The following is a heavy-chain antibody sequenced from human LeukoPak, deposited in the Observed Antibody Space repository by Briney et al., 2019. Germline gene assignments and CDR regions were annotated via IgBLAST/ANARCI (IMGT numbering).Heavy chain of an antibody. Sequence: GGSLRLSCAASGFTFSSYSMNWVRQAPGKGLEWVSSISSSSSYIYYADSVKGRFTISRDNAKNSLYLQMNSLRAEDTDVYYCARDRTGIAARYVDYWGQGTLVTVSS. CDR2: ISSSSSYI. CDR1: GFTFSSYS. V-gene: IGHV3-21*01. J-gene: IGHJ4*02. D-gene: IGHD6-6*01. CDR3: ARDRTGIAARYVDY.